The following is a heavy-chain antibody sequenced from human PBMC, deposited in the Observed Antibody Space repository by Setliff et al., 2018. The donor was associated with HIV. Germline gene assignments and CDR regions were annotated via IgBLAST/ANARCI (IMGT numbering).Heavy chain of an antibody. J-gene: IGHJ5*02. CDR1: GGSISSYY. V-gene: IGHV4-59*12. CDR2: IYHSGTS. D-gene: IGHD2-15*01. CDR3: ARSSRGYCSGGSCYGFDP. Sequence: SETLSLTCTVSGGSISSYYWSWIRQPPGKGLEWMGYIYHSGTSNYNPSLKSRVTISVDTSKNQLSLNVTSVTAADTAVYYCARSSRGYCSGGSCYGFDPWGQGNLVTVSS.